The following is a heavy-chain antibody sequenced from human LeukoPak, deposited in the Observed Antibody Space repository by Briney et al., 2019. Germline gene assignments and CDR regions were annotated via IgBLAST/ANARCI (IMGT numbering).Heavy chain of an antibody. CDR3: ARATGAASSLYMDV. D-gene: IGHD1-14*01. CDR2: ISAYNGNT. J-gene: IGHJ6*03. Sequence: ASXKVSCKASGYTFTSYGISSVRQAPGQGLEWMGWISAYNGNTNYAQKFQGRVTITADKSTSTAYMELSSLRSEDTAVYYCARATGAASSLYMDVWGKGATVTVSS. CDR1: GYTFTSYG. V-gene: IGHV1-18*01.